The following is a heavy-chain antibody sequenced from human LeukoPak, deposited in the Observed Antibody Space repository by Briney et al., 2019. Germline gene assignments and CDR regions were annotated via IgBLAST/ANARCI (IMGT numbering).Heavy chain of an antibody. D-gene: IGHD3-10*01. Sequence: PSETLSLTCAVSGGSISSSNWWSWVRQPPGKGLEWIGEIYHSGSTNYNPSLKSRVTISVDKSKNQFSLKLSSVTAADTAVYYCARSDYYGSGSYSFDYWGQGTLVTVSS. CDR3: ARSDYYGSGSYSFDY. J-gene: IGHJ4*02. CDR1: GGSISSSNW. V-gene: IGHV4-4*02. CDR2: IYHSGST.